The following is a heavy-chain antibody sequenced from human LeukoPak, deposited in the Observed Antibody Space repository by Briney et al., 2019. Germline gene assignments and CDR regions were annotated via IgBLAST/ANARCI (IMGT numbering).Heavy chain of an antibody. Sequence: PGGSLRLSCAASGFTFSNYDMSWVRQAPGKGLEWVSAISGSGGSTYYADSVKGRFTISRNNSRNTLYLQMNSLRAEDTAVYYCARDVSSGWYRFSFWGQGNLVTVSS. CDR3: ARDVSSGWYRFSF. D-gene: IGHD6-19*01. V-gene: IGHV3-23*01. CDR1: GFTFSNYD. CDR2: ISGSGGST. J-gene: IGHJ4*02.